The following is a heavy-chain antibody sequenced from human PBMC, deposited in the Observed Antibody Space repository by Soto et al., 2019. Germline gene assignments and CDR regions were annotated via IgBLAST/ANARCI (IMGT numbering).Heavy chain of an antibody. CDR2: IYYSGST. Sequence: TLSLTCTVSGGSISSGDYYWSWIRQPPGKGLEWIGYIYYSGSTYYNPSLKSRVTISVDTSKNQFSLKLSSVTAADTAVYYCARHPIAVAGKEYYFDYWGQGTLVTVSS. D-gene: IGHD6-19*01. CDR3: ARHPIAVAGKEYYFDY. V-gene: IGHV4-30-4*01. J-gene: IGHJ4*02. CDR1: GGSISSGDYY.